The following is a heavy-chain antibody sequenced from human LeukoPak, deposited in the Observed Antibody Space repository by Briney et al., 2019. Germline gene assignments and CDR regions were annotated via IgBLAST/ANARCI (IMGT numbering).Heavy chain of an antibody. Sequence: PGGSLRLSCAASGFTFSSYALTWVRQAPGKGLEWVSTTSAAASSTYYADSVKGRFTISRDNSKNTLYLQMNSLRAEDTAIYYCAKWILPIAGPGPNIVRYFDSWGQGTLVTVSS. V-gene: IGHV3-23*01. CDR3: AKWILPIAGPGPNIVRYFDS. D-gene: IGHD3-16*02. CDR2: TSAAASST. J-gene: IGHJ4*02. CDR1: GFTFSSYA.